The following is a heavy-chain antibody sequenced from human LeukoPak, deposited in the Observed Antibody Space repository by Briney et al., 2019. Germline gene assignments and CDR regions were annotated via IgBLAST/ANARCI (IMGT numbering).Heavy chain of an antibody. Sequence: GGPLRLSCAASGFTFSSYAMHWVRQAPGKGLEWVAVISYDGSNKYYADSVKGRFTISRDNSKNTLYLQMNSLRAEDTAVYYCARGGGYFDWLLIDYWGQGTLVTVSS. CDR1: GFTFSSYA. J-gene: IGHJ4*02. V-gene: IGHV3-30*04. D-gene: IGHD3-9*01. CDR3: ARGGGYFDWLLIDY. CDR2: ISYDGSNK.